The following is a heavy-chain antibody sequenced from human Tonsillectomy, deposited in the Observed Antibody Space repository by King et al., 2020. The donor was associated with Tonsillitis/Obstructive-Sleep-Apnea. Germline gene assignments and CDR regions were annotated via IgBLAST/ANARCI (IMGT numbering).Heavy chain of an antibody. Sequence: VQLVESGAEVKKPGASVKVSCKASGYTFTSYGISWVRQAPGQGLEWMGWISAYNGNTNYAQKLQGRVTMTTDTSTSTAYMELRSLRSDDTAVYYCARDWLMRKEAYFDWLLYEPIWSLDYWGQGTLVTVSS. J-gene: IGHJ4*02. CDR3: ARDWLMRKEAYFDWLLYEPIWSLDY. CDR1: GYTFTSYG. D-gene: IGHD3-9*01. V-gene: IGHV1-18*01. CDR2: ISAYNGNT.